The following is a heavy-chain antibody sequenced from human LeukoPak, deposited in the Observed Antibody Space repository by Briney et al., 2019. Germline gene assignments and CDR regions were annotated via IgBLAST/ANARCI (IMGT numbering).Heavy chain of an antibody. CDR3: ARKYCSSTSCSYAFDI. V-gene: IGHV4-39*07. J-gene: IGHJ3*02. CDR1: GGSISSGGYY. CDR2: TSHSGST. Sequence: SETLSLTCTVSGGSISSGGYYWSWIRQPPGQGLEWIGETSHSGSTYYNPSLESRVTISVDTSKKQFSLKLTSVTAADTAVYFCARKYCSSTSCSYAFDIWGQGTMVTVSS. D-gene: IGHD2-15*01.